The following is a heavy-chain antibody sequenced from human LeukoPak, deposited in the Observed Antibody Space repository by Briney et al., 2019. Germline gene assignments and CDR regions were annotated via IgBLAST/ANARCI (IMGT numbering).Heavy chain of an antibody. V-gene: IGHV3-48*03. CDR1: GFTFSTYE. CDR3: AREVNYYESGGYYRPVDY. D-gene: IGHD3-22*01. CDR2: ITRRGYSR. J-gene: IGHJ4*02. Sequence: GGSLTLSCAPSGFTFSTYEMKWVRQAPGKGLEGVSYITRRGYSRYYADSVQGRFTISRDNAKNSLYLQMKSMRAEDTAVYYCAREVNYYESGGYYRPVDYWGQGTLVTVSS.